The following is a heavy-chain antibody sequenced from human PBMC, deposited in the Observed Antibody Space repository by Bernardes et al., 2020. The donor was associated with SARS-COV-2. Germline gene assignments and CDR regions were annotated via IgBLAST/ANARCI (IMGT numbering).Heavy chain of an antibody. J-gene: IGHJ6*02. CDR1: GYIFTGYY. V-gene: IGHV1-2*02. D-gene: IGHD3-22*01. CDR2: INPNSGGT. Sequence: VSVKVSCKASGYIFTGYYMHWVRQAPGQGLEWMGWINPNSGGTTYAQKFQGRVTMTRDTSISTAYMELSRLRSDDTAVYYCAIPPTNYDRYGMDVWGQGTTVTVSS. CDR3: AIPPTNYDRYGMDV.